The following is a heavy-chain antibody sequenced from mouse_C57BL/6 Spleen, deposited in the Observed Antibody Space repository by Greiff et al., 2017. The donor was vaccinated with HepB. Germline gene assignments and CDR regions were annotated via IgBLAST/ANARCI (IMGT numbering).Heavy chain of an antibody. CDR1: GYSITSGYY. CDR2: ISYDGSN. CDR3: ARDLIYDGGDY. J-gene: IGHJ4*01. V-gene: IGHV3-6*01. D-gene: IGHD2-3*01. Sequence: EVQLQESGPGLVKPSQSLSLTCSVTGYSITSGYYWNWIRQFPGNKLEWMGYISYDGSNNYNPSLKNRISITRDTSKNQFFLKLNSVTTEDTATYYCARDLIYDGGDYWGQGTSVTVSS.